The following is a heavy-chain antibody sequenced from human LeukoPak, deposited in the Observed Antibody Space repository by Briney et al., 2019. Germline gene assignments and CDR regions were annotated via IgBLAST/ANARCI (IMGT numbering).Heavy chain of an antibody. CDR2: IYHSGST. CDR1: GVSISSGGYS. V-gene: IGHV4-30-2*01. Sequence: PSQTLSLTCAVSGVSISSGGYSWSWIRQPPGKGLEWIGYIYHSGSTYYNPSLKSRVTISVDRSKNQFSLKLSSVTAADTAVYYCARGVVAANAFDIWGQGTMVTVSS. D-gene: IGHD2-15*01. CDR3: ARGVVAANAFDI. J-gene: IGHJ3*02.